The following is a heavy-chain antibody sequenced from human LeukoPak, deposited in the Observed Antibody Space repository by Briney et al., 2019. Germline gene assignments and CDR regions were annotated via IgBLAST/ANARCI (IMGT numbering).Heavy chain of an antibody. CDR3: ARDSGYDRGSYYFDY. CDR2: IWYDGSNK. V-gene: IGHV3-33*01. CDR1: GFTLSSYG. Sequence: GGSLRLSCAASGFTLSSYGMHWVRQAPGKGLEWVAVIWYDGSNKYYADSVKGRFTISRDNSKNTLYLQMNSLRAEDTAVYYCARDSGYDRGSYYFDYWGQGTLVTVSS. J-gene: IGHJ4*02. D-gene: IGHD5-12*01.